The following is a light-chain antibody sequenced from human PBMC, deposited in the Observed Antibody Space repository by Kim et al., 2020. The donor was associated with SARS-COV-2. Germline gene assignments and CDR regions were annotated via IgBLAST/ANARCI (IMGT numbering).Light chain of an antibody. CDR2: RTS. J-gene: IGKJ1*01. Sequence: DIQMTQSPSTLSASVGDRVTITCRASQSISSRLAWYQQKPGKAPKLLIYRTSSVESGVPSRFTGSGSGTEFTLTISSLQPDDFVTYYCQHYNSYPWTFGEVTKVDIK. V-gene: IGKV1-5*03. CDR3: QHYNSYPWT. CDR1: QSISSR.